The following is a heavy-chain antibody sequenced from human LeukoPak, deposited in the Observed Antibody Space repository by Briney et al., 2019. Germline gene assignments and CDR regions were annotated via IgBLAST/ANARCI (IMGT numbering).Heavy chain of an antibody. CDR1: GYTFRGNY. CDR3: ARDPSSVTLYFFDY. D-gene: IGHD4-11*01. J-gene: IGHJ4*02. Sequence: GASVKVSCKASGYTFRGNYIHWLRQAPGQGLEWMGWIDANNGDTKSAQKFHGRVTMSRDTSISTAYMDLSSLSPDDAAVYYCARDPSSVTLYFFDYWGQGTLVTVSS. CDR2: IDANNGDT. V-gene: IGHV1-2*02.